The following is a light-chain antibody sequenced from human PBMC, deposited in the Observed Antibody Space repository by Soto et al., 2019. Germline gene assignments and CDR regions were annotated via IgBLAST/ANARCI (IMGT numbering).Light chain of an antibody. J-gene: IGLJ2*01. CDR3: CSYAATYVI. CDR2: DVT. V-gene: IGLV2-11*01. Sequence: QSALTQPRSVSGSPGQSVTISCTGTSSDVGRFNYVSWYQHHPGKAPKLMIFDVTKRPSGVPDRFSGSKSGNTATLTISGLQADDEANYYCCSYAATYVIFGGATKLTVL. CDR1: SSDVGRFNY.